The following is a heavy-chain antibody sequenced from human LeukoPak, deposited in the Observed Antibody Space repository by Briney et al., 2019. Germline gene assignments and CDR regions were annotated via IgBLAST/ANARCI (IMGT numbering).Heavy chain of an antibody. CDR3: ARDTDSSGYYAY. CDR2: IIPIFGTA. D-gene: IGHD3-22*01. V-gene: IGHV1-69*05. CDR1: GGTFSSYA. Sequence: GSSVKVSRKASGGTFSSYAISWVRQAPGQGLEWMGGIIPIFGTANYAQKFQGRVTITTDESTSTAYMELSSLRSEDTAVYCCARDTDSSGYYAYWGQGTLVTVSS. J-gene: IGHJ4*02.